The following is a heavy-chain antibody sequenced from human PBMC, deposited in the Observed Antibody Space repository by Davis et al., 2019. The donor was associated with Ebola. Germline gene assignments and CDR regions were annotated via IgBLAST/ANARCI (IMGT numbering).Heavy chain of an antibody. CDR1: GFTVSSNH. J-gene: IGHJ1*01. V-gene: IGHV3-66*02. Sequence: GESLKISCAASGFTVSSNHMSWVRQAPGEGLEWVSFLHSGGITSYADSVKGRFTISREDSANTLYLQMSSLRGEDTAVYYCARGGYGDFEYFQHWGQGTLVTVSS. CDR3: ARGGYGDFEYFQH. D-gene: IGHD4-17*01. CDR2: LHSGGIT.